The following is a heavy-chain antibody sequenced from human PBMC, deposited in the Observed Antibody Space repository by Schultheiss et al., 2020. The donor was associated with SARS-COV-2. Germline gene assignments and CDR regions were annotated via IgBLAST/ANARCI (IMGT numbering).Heavy chain of an antibody. D-gene: IGHD4-17*01. CDR3: ARDFMTTVTTEGY. V-gene: IGHV3-30*07. CDR2: ISYDGSNK. Sequence: GGSLRLSCAASGFTFSSYAMSWVRQAPGKGLEWVAVISYDGSNKYYADSVKGRFTISRDNSKNTLYLQMNSLRAEDTAVYYCARDFMTTVTTEGYWGQGTLVTVSS. J-gene: IGHJ4*02. CDR1: GFTFSSYA.